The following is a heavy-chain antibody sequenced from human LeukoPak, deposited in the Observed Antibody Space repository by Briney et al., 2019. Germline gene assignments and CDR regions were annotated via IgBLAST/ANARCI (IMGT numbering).Heavy chain of an antibody. CDR3: ARSGGPRLRFLVEYYFDY. V-gene: IGHV4-59*01. J-gene: IGHJ4*02. Sequence: SETLSLTCTVSGGSISSYYWSWIRQPPGKGLEWIVYIYYSGSTNYNPSLKSRVTISVDTSKNQFSLKLSSVTAADTAVYYCARSGGPRLRFLVEYYFDYWGQGTLVTVSS. CDR1: GGSISSYY. CDR2: IYYSGST. D-gene: IGHD3-3*01.